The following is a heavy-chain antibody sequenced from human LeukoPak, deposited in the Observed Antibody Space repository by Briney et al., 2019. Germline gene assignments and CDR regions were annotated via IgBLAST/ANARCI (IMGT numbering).Heavy chain of an antibody. CDR2: IYYSGST. D-gene: IGHD5-12*01. V-gene: IGHV4-59*12. Sequence: TSETLSLTCTVSGGSISSYYWSWIRQPPGKGLEWIGYIYYSGSTNYNPSLKSRVTISVDTSKNQFSLKLSSVTAADTAVYYCARDAERVATIITNAFDIWGQGTMVTVSS. J-gene: IGHJ3*02. CDR1: GGSISSYY. CDR3: ARDAERVATIITNAFDI.